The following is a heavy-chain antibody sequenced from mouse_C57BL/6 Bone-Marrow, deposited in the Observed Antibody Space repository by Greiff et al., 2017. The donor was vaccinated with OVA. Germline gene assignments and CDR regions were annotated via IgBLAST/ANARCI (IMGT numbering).Heavy chain of an antibody. D-gene: IGHD1-1*01. Sequence: EVKVEESGGDLVKPGGSLKLSCAASGFTFSSYGMSWVRQTPDKRLEWVATISSGGSYTYYPDSVKGRFTISRDNAKNTQYLQMSSLKSEDTAMYYCARHPFYYGSSYWYFDVWGTGTTVTVSS. CDR1: GFTFSSYG. CDR3: ARHPFYYGSSYWYFDV. J-gene: IGHJ1*03. V-gene: IGHV5-6*02. CDR2: ISSGGSYT.